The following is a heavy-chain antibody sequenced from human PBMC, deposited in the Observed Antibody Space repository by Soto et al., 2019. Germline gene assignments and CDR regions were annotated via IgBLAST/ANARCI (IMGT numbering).Heavy chain of an antibody. J-gene: IGHJ4*02. CDR2: ISSSGNYA. CDR1: GFTFSDYY. CDR3: ARSSGSYWWEFDY. V-gene: IGHV3-11*06. D-gene: IGHD3-10*01. Sequence: QVQLVKSGGGLVKPAGSLRLSCAASGFTFSDYYMSWIRQAPGKGLEWISYISSSGNYADYADSMKGRFSISRDNAKNSLYLQVHSLRAEDTAVYYCARSSGSYWWEFDYWGQGTLVTVSS.